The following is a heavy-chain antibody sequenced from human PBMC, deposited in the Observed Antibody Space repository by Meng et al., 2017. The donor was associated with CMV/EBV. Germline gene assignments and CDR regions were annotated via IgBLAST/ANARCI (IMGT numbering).Heavy chain of an antibody. Sequence: ASVKVSCKASGYTFTGYYMHWVRQAPGQGLEWMGWINPNSGGTNYAQKFQGRVTMTGDTSISTAYMELSRLRSDDTAVYYCAREDIVVVPAATYNWFDPWGQGTLVTVSS. CDR2: INPNSGGT. V-gene: IGHV1-2*02. D-gene: IGHD2-2*01. CDR3: AREDIVVVPAATYNWFDP. J-gene: IGHJ5*02. CDR1: GYTFTGYY.